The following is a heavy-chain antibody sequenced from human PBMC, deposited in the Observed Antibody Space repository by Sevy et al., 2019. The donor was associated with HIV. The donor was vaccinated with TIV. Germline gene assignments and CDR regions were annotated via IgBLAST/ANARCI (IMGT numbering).Heavy chain of an antibody. D-gene: IGHD3-3*01. CDR1: GGSISSSSYY. Sequence: SETLSLTCTVSGGSISSSSYYWGWIRQPPGKGLEWIGSIYYSGSTYYNPSLKSRVTISVDTSKNQFSLKLSSVTAADTAVYYCAGQLVLRFLEDWGQGTLVTVSS. CDR2: IYYSGST. J-gene: IGHJ4*02. V-gene: IGHV4-39*01. CDR3: AGQLVLRFLED.